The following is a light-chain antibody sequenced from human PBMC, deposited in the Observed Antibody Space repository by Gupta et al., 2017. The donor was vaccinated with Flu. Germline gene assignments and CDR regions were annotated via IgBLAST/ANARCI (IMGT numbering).Light chain of an antibody. J-gene: IGKJ4*01. CDR3: QQYNSFSLT. CDR2: KAS. V-gene: IGKV1-5*03. Sequence: DIQMTQSPSTLSASVGDRVTITCRASQSISTWLAWYQQKPGKAPKLLIYKASSLESGVPSRFSGSGSGTEFTLTISSLQPDDFATYYCQQYNSFSLTFGGGTKVEIK. CDR1: QSISTW.